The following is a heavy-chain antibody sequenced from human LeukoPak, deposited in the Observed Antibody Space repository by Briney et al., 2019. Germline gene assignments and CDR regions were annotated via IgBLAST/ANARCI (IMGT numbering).Heavy chain of an antibody. V-gene: IGHV5-51*01. CDR3: ARPQDGDYVFNAFDI. D-gene: IGHD4-17*01. CDR2: IYPGDSDT. CDR1: GYSFTSYW. J-gene: IGHJ3*02. Sequence: GESLKISCKGSGYSFTSYWIGWVRQMPGKGLEWMGIIYPGDSDTRYSPSFQGQVTISADKSISTAYLQWSSLKASDTAMYYCARPQDGDYVFNAFDIWGQGTMVTVSS.